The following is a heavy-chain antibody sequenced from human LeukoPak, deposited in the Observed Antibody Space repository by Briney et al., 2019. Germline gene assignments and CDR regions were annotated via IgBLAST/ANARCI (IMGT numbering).Heavy chain of an antibody. D-gene: IGHD3-10*01. Sequence: GGSLRLSCAASGFTFSSYGMHWVRQAPGKGLEWVAVIWYDGSNKYYADSVKGRFTISRDNSKNTLYLQMNSLRAEDTAVYYCAREYGSGSYDYLDYWAREPWSPSPQ. V-gene: IGHV3-33*01. CDR1: GFTFSSYG. J-gene: IGHJ4*02. CDR3: AREYGSGSYDYLDY. CDR2: IWYDGSNK.